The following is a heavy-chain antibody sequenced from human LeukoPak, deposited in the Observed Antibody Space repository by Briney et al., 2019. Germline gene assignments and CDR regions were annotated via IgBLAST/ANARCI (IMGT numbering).Heavy chain of an antibody. V-gene: IGHV1-24*01. Sequence: ASVKVSCKVSGYTLTELSMHWVRQAPGKGLEWMGGFDPEDGETIYAQKFQGRVTMTEDTSTDTAYMELRSLRSDDTAVYYCASFHPTGSKFDYWGQGTLVTVSS. CDR1: GYTLTELS. CDR2: FDPEDGET. CDR3: ASFHPTGSKFDY. D-gene: IGHD1-26*01. J-gene: IGHJ4*02.